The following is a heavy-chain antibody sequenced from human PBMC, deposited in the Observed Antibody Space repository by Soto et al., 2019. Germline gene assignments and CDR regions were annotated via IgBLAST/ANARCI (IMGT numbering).Heavy chain of an antibody. CDR2: ISGSGGST. J-gene: IGHJ4*02. D-gene: IGHD3-22*01. CDR1: GFTFSSYA. CDR3: AKVVYYYGSSGYYDSFDY. V-gene: IGHV3-23*01. Sequence: GGSLRLSCAASGFTFSSYAMSWVRQAPGKGLEWVSAISGSGGSTYYADSVKGRFTISRDNSKNTLYLQMNSLRAEDTAVYYCAKVVYYYGSSGYYDSFDYWGQGTLVTVSS.